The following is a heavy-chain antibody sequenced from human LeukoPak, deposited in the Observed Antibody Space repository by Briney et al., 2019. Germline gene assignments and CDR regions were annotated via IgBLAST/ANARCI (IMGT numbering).Heavy chain of an antibody. V-gene: IGHV4-30-4*08. D-gene: IGHD3-3*01. J-gene: IGHJ3*02. CDR1: GGSISSGDYY. CDR3: ASSKWGITIPAFDI. Sequence: SETLSLTCTVSGGSISSGDYYWSWIRQPPGKGLEWIGYIYYSGSTYYNPSLKSRVTISVDTSKNQFSLKLSSVTAADTAVYYCASSKWGITIPAFDIWGQGTMVTVSS. CDR2: IYYSGST.